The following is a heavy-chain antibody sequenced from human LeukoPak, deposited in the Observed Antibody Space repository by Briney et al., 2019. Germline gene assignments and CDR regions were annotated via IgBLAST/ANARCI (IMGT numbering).Heavy chain of an antibody. Sequence: SETLSLTCAVYGGSFSGYYWSWIRQPPGKGLEWIGEINHSGSTNYKPSLKSRVTISVDTSKNQFSLKLSSVTAADAAVYYCARAAATFGWGQGTLVTVSS. J-gene: IGHJ4*02. CDR2: INHSGST. D-gene: IGHD3-16*01. V-gene: IGHV4-34*01. CDR3: ARAAATFG. CDR1: GGSFSGYY.